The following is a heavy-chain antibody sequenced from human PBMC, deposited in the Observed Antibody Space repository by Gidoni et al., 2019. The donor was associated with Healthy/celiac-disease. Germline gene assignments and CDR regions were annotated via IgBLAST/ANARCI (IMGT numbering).Heavy chain of an antibody. CDR2: MNHNSGNT. J-gene: IGHJ2*01. CDR1: GYTFTSYD. V-gene: IGHV1-8*01. CDR3: ERGDKTL. D-gene: IGHD3-22*01. Sequence: VQLVQYGADVKKPGASVKVSCKSSGYTFTSYDINWVRHATGQGLEWMGWMNHNSGNTGYAQKFQGRVTMTRNTSISTAYMELSSMRAEDTAVYYCERGDKTLWGRGTLVTVSS.